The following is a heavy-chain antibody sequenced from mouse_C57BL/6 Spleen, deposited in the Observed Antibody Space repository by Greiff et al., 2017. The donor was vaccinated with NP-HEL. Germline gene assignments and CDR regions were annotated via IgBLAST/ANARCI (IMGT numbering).Heavy chain of an antibody. Sequence: EVQLVESGAELVRPGASVKLSCTASGFNIKDDYMHWVKQRPEQGLEWIGWIDPETGDTEYASKFQGKATITADTSSNTAYLQLSSLPSEDTAVYYCTTEDYYGSSYWFAYWGQGTLVTVSA. CDR2: IDPETGDT. CDR3: TTEDYYGSSYWFAY. D-gene: IGHD1-1*01. V-gene: IGHV14-4*01. J-gene: IGHJ3*01. CDR1: GFNIKDDY.